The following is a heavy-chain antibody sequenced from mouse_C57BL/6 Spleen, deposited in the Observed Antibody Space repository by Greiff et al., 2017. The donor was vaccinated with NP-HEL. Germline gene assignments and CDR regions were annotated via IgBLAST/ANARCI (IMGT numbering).Heavy chain of an antibody. CDR2: LNPGSGGT. CDR3: ARDYYGSFDY. Sequence: QVQLQQSGAELVRPGTSVKVSCKASGYAFTNYLIEWVKQRPGQGLEWIGVLNPGSGGTNYNEKFKGKATLTADKSSSTAYMQLSSLTSEDSAVYFCARDYYGSFDYWGQGTTLTVSS. CDR1: GYAFTNYL. V-gene: IGHV1-54*01. D-gene: IGHD1-1*01. J-gene: IGHJ2*01.